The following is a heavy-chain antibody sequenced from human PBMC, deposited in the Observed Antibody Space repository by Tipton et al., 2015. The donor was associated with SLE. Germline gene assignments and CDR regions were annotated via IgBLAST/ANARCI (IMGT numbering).Heavy chain of an antibody. D-gene: IGHD2-21*01. Sequence: TLSLTCTVSGGPISSYYWSWIRQPPGKGLEWIGYIYYSGSTNYNPSLKSRVTISVDTSKNQFSLKLSSVTAADTAVYYCARRLWAFDIWGQGTMVTVSS. CDR2: IYYSGST. CDR3: ARRLWAFDI. V-gene: IGHV4-59*08. CDR1: GGPISSYY. J-gene: IGHJ3*02.